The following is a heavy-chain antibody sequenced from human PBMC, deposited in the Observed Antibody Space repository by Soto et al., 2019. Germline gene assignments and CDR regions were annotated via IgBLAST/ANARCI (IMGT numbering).Heavy chain of an antibody. CDR3: ARGRDSNIHRTPNWFDP. Sequence: GGSLRLSCAASGFTFSDHYMDWVRQAPGKGLEWVGRSRDKGNYYSTYYPGSVKGRFTISRENAKNSLYLQMNSLRAEDTAVYYCARGRDSNIHRTPNWFDPWGQGTLVTVSS. J-gene: IGHJ5*02. D-gene: IGHD6-13*01. CDR2: SRDKGNYYST. CDR1: GFTFSDHY. V-gene: IGHV3-72*01.